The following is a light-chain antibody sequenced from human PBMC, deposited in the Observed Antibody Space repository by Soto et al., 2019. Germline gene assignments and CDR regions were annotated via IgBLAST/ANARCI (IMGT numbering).Light chain of an antibody. CDR1: SSDIGGYNF. J-gene: IGLJ1*01. CDR3: SSFRSGTTL. V-gene: IGLV2-14*01. Sequence: QSVLTQPASVSGSPGQSITISCTGTSSDIGGYNFVSWYHPHPGKAPKLMIYEVSNRPSGVSDRFSGSKSGNTASLTLSGLQAEDAADYYCSSFRSGTTLFGTGTKVTVL. CDR2: EVS.